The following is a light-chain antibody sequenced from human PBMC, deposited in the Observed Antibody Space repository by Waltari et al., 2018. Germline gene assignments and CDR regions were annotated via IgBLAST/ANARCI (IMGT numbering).Light chain of an antibody. CDR1: SLRTSY. Sequence: SSELTQDPAVSVALGQTVRITCQGDSLRTSYASWDQLKPGQAPVLVIYGKDKRPSGIPDRISGYSSGATSSWTITGAQAEDEADYYCSSRNGRANQVVFAGGTKVTVL. CDR2: GKD. CDR3: SSRNGRANQVV. V-gene: IGLV3-19*01. J-gene: IGLJ3*02.